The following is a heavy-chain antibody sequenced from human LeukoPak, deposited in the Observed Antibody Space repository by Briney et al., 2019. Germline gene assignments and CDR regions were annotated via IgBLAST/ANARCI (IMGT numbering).Heavy chain of an antibody. CDR3: AREISSWYRTEGRFDP. D-gene: IGHD6-13*01. J-gene: IGHJ5*02. CDR2: IKQDGSEK. CDR1: GFTFSNYW. V-gene: IGHV3-7*01. Sequence: GGSLRLSCVASGFTFSNYWMTWVRQAPGKGLEWVANIKQDGSEKYYVDSVRGRLTISRDNAKNSLYLQVISLRAEDTAVYYCAREISSWYRTEGRFDPWGQGTLVSVSS.